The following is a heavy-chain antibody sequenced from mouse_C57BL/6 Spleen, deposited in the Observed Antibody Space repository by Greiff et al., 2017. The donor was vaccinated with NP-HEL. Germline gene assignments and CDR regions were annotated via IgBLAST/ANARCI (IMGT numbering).Heavy chain of an antibody. V-gene: IGHV1-26*01. CDR2: INPNNGGT. CDR3: AERGYDGIDY. CDR1: GYTFTDYY. D-gene: IGHD2-2*01. Sequence: EVQLQQSGPELVKPGASVKISCKASGYTFTDYYMNWVKQSHGKSLEWIGDINPNNGGTSYNQKFKGKATLTVDKSSSTAYMELRSLTSEDSAVYYCAERGYDGIDYWGQGTTLTVSS. J-gene: IGHJ2*01.